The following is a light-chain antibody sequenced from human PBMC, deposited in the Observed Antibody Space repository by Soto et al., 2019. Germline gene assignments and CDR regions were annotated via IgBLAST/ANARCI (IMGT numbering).Light chain of an antibody. CDR2: ENN. Sequence: QSVLTQPPSVSAAPGQKVTISCSGSTSNIGNNYVSWYQHLPGTAPKLLIYENNKRPSGIPDRFSGSKSGTSATLGITGLQTGDEADYYCGTWDTSLYFVFGTGTKVTVL. V-gene: IGLV1-51*02. CDR3: GTWDTSLYFV. CDR1: TSNIGNNY. J-gene: IGLJ1*01.